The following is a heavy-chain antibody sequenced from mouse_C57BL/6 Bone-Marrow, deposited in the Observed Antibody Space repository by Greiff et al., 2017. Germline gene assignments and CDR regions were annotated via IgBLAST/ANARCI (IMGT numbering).Heavy chain of an antibody. Sequence: QVQLQQPGAELVKPGASVKLSCKASGYTFTSYWMHWVKQRPGQGLEWIGMIHPNSGSTNYNETFKSKATLTVDKSSSTAYMQLSSLTSEDSAVYYCARWGIYGNAWFAYWGQGTLVTVSA. J-gene: IGHJ3*01. CDR2: IHPNSGST. CDR1: GYTFTSYW. V-gene: IGHV1-64*01. D-gene: IGHD2-1*01. CDR3: ARWGIYGNAWFAY.